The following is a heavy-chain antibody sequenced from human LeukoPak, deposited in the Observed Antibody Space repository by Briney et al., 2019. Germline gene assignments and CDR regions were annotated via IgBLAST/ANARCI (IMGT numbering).Heavy chain of an antibody. CDR2: IYYSGST. D-gene: IGHD6-19*01. J-gene: IGHJ4*02. V-gene: IGHV4-59*12. CDR3: ARDPHVAVAGYDY. Sequence: SETLSLTCNVSGGSIGSYYWTWLRQPPGRGLEWIGYIYYSGSTNYSPSLESRVSISVDTSKNQFSLELYSVTAADTAVYYCARDPHVAVAGYDYWGRGTLVTVSS. CDR1: GGSIGSYY.